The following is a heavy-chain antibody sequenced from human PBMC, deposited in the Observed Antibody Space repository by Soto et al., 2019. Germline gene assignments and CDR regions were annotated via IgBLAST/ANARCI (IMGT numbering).Heavy chain of an antibody. D-gene: IGHD2-8*02. CDR1: GWPFSVYS. CDR2: INHSGST. V-gene: IGHV4-34*01. CDR3: ARDKITGLCDY. Sequence: PSDSLSLTYHFYGWPFSVYSWNWIRQPPGTGLEWIGEINHSGSTNYNPSLKSRVTISVDTSKNQFSLKLTSVTAADTAVYYCARDKITGLCDYWGQGTLVTVS. J-gene: IGHJ4*02.